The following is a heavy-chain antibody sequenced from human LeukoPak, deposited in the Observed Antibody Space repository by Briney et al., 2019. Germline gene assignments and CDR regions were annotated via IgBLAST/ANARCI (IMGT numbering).Heavy chain of an antibody. V-gene: IGHV4-4*07. D-gene: IGHD6-13*01. CDR3: ASQRKYSTSWPFFDY. Sequence: SETLSLTCTVSGGSINDYYWTWIRQPSGQGLEWLGRIHTGGSTNYNPSLRRRLTMSVDTYKNQFSLKLSSVTAADTAVYYCASQRKYSTSWPFFDYWGQGTLVTVSS. J-gene: IGHJ4*02. CDR2: IHTGGST. CDR1: GGSINDYY.